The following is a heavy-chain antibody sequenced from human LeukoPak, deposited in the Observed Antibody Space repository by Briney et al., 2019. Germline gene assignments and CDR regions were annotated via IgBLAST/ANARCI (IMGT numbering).Heavy chain of an antibody. CDR2: IKQDGSEK. Sequence: GGSLRLSCAASGFTFSSYWMSWVRQAPGKGLEWVANIKQDGSEKYYVDSVKGRFTISRDNAKNSLYLQMNSLRAEDTAVYYCARDRSHSSGYYFDYWGQGTLVTVSS. J-gene: IGHJ4*02. V-gene: IGHV3-7*01. CDR3: ARDRSHSSGYYFDY. D-gene: IGHD3-22*01. CDR1: GFTFSSYW.